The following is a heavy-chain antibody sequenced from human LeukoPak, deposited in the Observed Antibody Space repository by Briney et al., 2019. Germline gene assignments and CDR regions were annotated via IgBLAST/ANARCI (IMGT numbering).Heavy chain of an antibody. CDR2: IYYSGST. CDR3: AQSMVRGFQVMFDP. CDR1: GGSISSGSYY. V-gene: IGHV4-39*07. D-gene: IGHD3-10*01. Sequence: SETLSLTCTVSGGSISSGSYYWGWIRQPPGKGLEWIGSIYYSGSTYYNPSLKSRVTMSVDTSKNQFSLKLSSVTAADTAVYYCAQSMVRGFQVMFDPWGQGTLVTVSS. J-gene: IGHJ5*02.